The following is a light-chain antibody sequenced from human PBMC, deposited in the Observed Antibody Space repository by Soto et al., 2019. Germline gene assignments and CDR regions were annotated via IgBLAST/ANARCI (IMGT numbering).Light chain of an antibody. CDR1: SSDVGSYNL. CDR2: EGS. CDR3: CSNAGSSSL. V-gene: IGLV2-23*01. J-gene: IGLJ2*01. Sequence: QSVLTQPASVSGSPGQSITISCTGTSSDVGSYNLVSWYQQHPGKAPKLMIYEGSKRPSGVSNRFSGSKSGNTASLTISGLQTEDEADYYCCSNAGSSSLIGGGTKLTVL.